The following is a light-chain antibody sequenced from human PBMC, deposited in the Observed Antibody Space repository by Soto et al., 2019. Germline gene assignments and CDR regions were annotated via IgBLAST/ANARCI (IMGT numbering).Light chain of an antibody. V-gene: IGKV3-15*01. CDR1: QSVSSY. J-gene: IGKJ1*01. CDR3: QQYNNWWA. Sequence: VVKSHAQCTLAVAGGDRSTHSFRASQSVSSYLAWYQQRPGQAPRLLIYDTSTRASGIPARFSGSGSGTEFTLAICSLQSEDFAVYHGQQYNNWWAFGQGTKVDIK. CDR2: DTS.